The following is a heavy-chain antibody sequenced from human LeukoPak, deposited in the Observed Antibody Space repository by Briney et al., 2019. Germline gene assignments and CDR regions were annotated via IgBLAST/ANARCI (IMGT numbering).Heavy chain of an antibody. CDR3: ARELNYYQYMDV. J-gene: IGHJ6*03. V-gene: IGHV3-7*01. Sequence: PGGSLRLPCAASGITLSSYWMGWVRQAPGKGLEWVANIKEDGIEKYYVDSVKGRFTISRDNAKNSLYLQMNSLRVEDTAVYYCARELNYYQYMDVWGKGTTVTVSS. CDR2: IKEDGIEK. CDR1: GITLSSYW.